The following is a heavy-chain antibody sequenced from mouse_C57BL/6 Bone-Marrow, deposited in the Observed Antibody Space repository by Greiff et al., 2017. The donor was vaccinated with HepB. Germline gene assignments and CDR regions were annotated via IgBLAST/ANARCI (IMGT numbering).Heavy chain of an antibody. Sequence: EVQLQQSGAELVRPGASVKLSCTASGFNIKDDYMHWVKQRPEQGLEWIGWIDPENGDTEYASKFQGKATITADTSSNTAYLQRSSLTSEDTAVYYCTNGDYGPPYWYFDVWGTGTTVTVSS. V-gene: IGHV14-4*01. CDR3: TNGDYGPPYWYFDV. J-gene: IGHJ1*03. D-gene: IGHD1-1*02. CDR2: IDPENGDT. CDR1: GFNIKDDY.